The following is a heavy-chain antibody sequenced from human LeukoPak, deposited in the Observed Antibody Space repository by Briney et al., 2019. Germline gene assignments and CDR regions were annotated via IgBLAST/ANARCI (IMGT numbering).Heavy chain of an antibody. V-gene: IGHV3-23*01. CDR1: GFTFSSYA. CDR2: ISGNGGSI. CDR3: ARAPHYSNYGPYYYGMDV. Sequence: GGSLRLSCAASGFTFSSYAMNWVRQAPGKGLEWVSGISGNGGSIYYADSVKGRFTVSRDNSKNTLYLQMNSLRAEDTAVYYCARAPHYSNYGPYYYGMDVWGQGTTVTVSS. D-gene: IGHD4-11*01. J-gene: IGHJ6*02.